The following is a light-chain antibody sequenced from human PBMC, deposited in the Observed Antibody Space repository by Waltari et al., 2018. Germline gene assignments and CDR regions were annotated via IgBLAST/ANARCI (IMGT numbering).Light chain of an antibody. Sequence: DIVMTQSTESLAVSLGERATTPCKSSQSVLHSSNNKNYFAWYQQKPGQPPKLLIYWASTRKSGVPDRFSGSGSGTDFTLTISSLQAEDVAVYYCQQFQSHLRTFGQGTKVEIK. V-gene: IGKV4-1*01. CDR1: QSVLHSSNNKNY. CDR2: WAS. J-gene: IGKJ1*01. CDR3: QQFQSHLRT.